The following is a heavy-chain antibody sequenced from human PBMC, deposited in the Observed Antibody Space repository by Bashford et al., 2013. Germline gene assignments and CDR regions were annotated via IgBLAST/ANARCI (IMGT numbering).Heavy chain of an antibody. J-gene: IGHJ4*02. D-gene: IGHD5-24*01. CDR1: EATSAPYA. V-gene: IGHV1-69*10. CDR3: TREALWLHDY. CDR2: IIPLLGIA. Sequence: PSVKVVLARLLEATSAPYALSWVRTGPWTRALSGWEGIIPLLGIANYAQRFQGRVSITADKSSSTAYMELSSLRSEDTAVYYCTREALWLHDYWGQGTLVTVSS.